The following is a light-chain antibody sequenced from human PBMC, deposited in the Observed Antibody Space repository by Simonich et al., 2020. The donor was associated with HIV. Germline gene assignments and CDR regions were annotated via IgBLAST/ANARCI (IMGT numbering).Light chain of an antibody. V-gene: IGKV4-1*01. CDR1: QGVLYSSNNKNY. CDR3: QQYYTTPRT. J-gene: IGKJ1*01. Sequence: DIVMTQSPDSLAVSLGERATINCKSSQGVLYSSNNKNYLAWYQQKPGQPPKLLIYWASTRESGVPDRFSGSGSGTDFTRTISSLQAEDVAVYYCQQYYTTPRTFGQGTKVEIK. CDR2: WAS.